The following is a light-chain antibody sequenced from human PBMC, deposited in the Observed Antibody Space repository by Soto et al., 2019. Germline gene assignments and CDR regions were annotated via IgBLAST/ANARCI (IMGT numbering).Light chain of an antibody. J-gene: IGKJ4*01. V-gene: IGKV3-15*01. Sequence: EIVMTQSPATLSVSPGERVTLSCRASQSISSNLAWYQQKPGKAPRLLIYGASIRATGIPARFSGSGSGTESTLTSSSQHSEDFADYCCQQYNYWRTFGQGTKVEIK. CDR3: QQYNYWRT. CDR1: QSISSN. CDR2: GAS.